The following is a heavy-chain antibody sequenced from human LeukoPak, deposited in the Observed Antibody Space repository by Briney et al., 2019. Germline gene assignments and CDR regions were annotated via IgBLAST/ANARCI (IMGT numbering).Heavy chain of an antibody. CDR3: ARAARYCTNGVPCPFDP. CDR2: IIPIFGTA. CDR1: GGTFSSYA. J-gene: IGHJ5*02. Sequence: GASVKVSCKASGGTFSSYAISWVRQAPGQGLEWMGGIIPIFGTANYAQKFQGRVTITADESTSTAYMELSSLRSEDTAVYYCARAARYCTNGVPCPFDPWGQGTLVTVSS. V-gene: IGHV1-69*01. D-gene: IGHD2-8*01.